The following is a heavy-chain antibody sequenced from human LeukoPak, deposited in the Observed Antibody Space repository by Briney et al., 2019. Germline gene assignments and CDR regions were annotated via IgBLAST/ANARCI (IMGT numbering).Heavy chain of an antibody. J-gene: IGHJ3*02. CDR2: IYASGST. CDR3: ARAYYDSSGYYFGDAFDI. V-gene: IGHV4-4*07. CDR1: GGSISSYY. D-gene: IGHD3-22*01. Sequence: SETLSLTCTVSGGSISSYYWSWIRQPAGKGLEWIGRIYASGSTNYNPSLKSRVTISVDTSKNQFSLKLSSVTAADTAVYYCARAYYDSSGYYFGDAFDIWGQGTMVTVSS.